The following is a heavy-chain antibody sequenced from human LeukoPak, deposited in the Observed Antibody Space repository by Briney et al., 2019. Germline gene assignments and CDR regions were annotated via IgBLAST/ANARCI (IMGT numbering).Heavy chain of an antibody. D-gene: IGHD2-2*01. CDR3: ARHPAEYCSSTSCSFNWFDP. J-gene: IGHJ5*02. CDR1: GGSISSYY. CDR2: IYYSGST. V-gene: IGHV4-59*08. Sequence: SETLSLTCTVSGGSISSYYWSWIRQPPGKGLEWIGYIYYSGSTNYNPSLKSRVTILVDTSKNQFSLKLSSVTAADTAVYYCARHPAEYCSSTSCSFNWFDPWGQGTLVTVSS.